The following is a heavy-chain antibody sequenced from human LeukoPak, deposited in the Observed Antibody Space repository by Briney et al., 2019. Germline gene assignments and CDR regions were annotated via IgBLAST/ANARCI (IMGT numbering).Heavy chain of an antibody. CDR2: ISWNSGSI. V-gene: IGHV3-9*03. D-gene: IGHD4-17*01. CDR3: AKASSWRATTVTTMGLYDY. J-gene: IGHJ4*02. CDR1: GFTFEDYA. Sequence: PGGSLRLSCAASGFTFEDYAMHWVRQAPGKGLEWVSGISWNSGSIGYADSVKGRFTISRDNAKNSLYLQMSSLRAEDMALYYCAKASSWRATTVTTMGLYDYWGQGTLVTVSS.